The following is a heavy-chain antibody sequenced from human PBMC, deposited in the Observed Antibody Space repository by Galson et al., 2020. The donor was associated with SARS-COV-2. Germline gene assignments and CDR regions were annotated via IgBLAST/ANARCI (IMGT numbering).Heavy chain of an antibody. V-gene: IGHV4-4*02. CDR1: AGSITSENW. CDR2: TSHGGSA. D-gene: IGHD2-21*02. J-gene: IGHJ4*02. Sequence: SETLSLTCTVSAGSITSENWWSWVRQSPGKGLEWIGETSHGGSAHYNPSLGSRVSIFVDKSKNQLSLRLVSVTAADTAVYFCARHDFYSLDHWGQGVPITVSS. CDR3: ARHDFYSLDH.